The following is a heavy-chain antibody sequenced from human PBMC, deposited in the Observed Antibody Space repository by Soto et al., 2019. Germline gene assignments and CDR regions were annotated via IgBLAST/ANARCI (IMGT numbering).Heavy chain of an antibody. Sequence: QLQLQESGPGLVKPSETLSLTCTVSGGSISSSSYYWGWIRQPPGKGLEWIGRIYYSGSTYYNPSPQSRVTISGDTSKNHFSLQLSSVTAADTAVYYCIPSNWFDPWGQGTLVTVSS. J-gene: IGHJ5*02. CDR1: GGSISSSSYY. CDR3: IPSNWFDP. D-gene: IGHD2-2*02. CDR2: IYYSGST. V-gene: IGHV4-39*02.